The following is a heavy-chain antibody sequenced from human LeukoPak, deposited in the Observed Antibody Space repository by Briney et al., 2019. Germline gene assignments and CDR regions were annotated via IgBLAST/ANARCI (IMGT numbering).Heavy chain of an antibody. J-gene: IGHJ4*02. CDR2: ISSSSSYI. CDR3: ARDTDYYGSGSYPLDY. CDR1: GFTFSSYS. D-gene: IGHD3-10*01. Sequence: GGSLRLSCAASGFTFSSYSMNWVRQAPGKGLEWVSSISSSSSYIYYADSVKGRFTISRDNAKNSLYLQMNSLRAEDTAVYYCARDTDYYGSGSYPLDYWGQGTLVTVSS. V-gene: IGHV3-21*01.